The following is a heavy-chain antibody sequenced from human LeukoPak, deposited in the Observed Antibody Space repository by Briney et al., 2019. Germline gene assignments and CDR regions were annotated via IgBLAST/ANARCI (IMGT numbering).Heavy chain of an antibody. V-gene: IGHV4-59*01. CDR1: GGSISSYY. D-gene: IGHD4-11*01. CDR2: IYYSGST. J-gene: IGHJ4*02. Sequence: PSDTLSLTCTGSGGSISSYYWSWLRQPPGKGLEWIGYIYYSGSTNYNPSLKSRVTISVDTSKNQFSLKLSSVTAADTAVYYCAREDYINDEGNYFDYWGQGTLVTASS. CDR3: AREDYINDEGNYFDY.